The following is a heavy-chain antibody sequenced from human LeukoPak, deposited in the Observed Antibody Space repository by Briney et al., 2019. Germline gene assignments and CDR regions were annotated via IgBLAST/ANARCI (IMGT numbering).Heavy chain of an antibody. V-gene: IGHV3-23*01. CDR2: ISGSASST. J-gene: IGHJ6*03. D-gene: IGHD3-9*01. CDR3: AKADYYDILTGYSRDYYYYMDV. CDR1: GFTFSNYA. Sequence: GGSLRLSCAASGFTFSNYAMSWVRQAPGKGLEWVSAISGSASSTYHADSVKGRFTISRDNSKNTLYLQMNSLRAEDTAVYYCAKADYYDILTGYSRDYYYYMDVWGKGTTVTVSS.